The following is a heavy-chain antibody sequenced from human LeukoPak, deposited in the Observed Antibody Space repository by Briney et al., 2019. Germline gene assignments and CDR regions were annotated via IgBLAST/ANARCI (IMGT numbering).Heavy chain of an antibody. D-gene: IGHD3-10*01. Sequence: SGPTLFKPTQTLTLTCTFSGFSLSTTGVGVGWIRQSPGKALEWLAVNYWNDDKSYSPSLKSRLTITKDTSKNQVVLIMTNMDPVDTATYYCAHKGRGSGSLWGQGTLVTVSS. CDR3: AHKGRGSGSL. CDR2: NYWNDDK. J-gene: IGHJ4*02. V-gene: IGHV2-5*01. CDR1: GFSLSTTGVG.